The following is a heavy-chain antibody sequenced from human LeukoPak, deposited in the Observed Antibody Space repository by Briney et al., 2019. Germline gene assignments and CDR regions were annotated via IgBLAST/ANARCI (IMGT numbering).Heavy chain of an antibody. CDR1: GFSFSNYG. D-gene: IGHD7-27*01. CDR3: AREILGAYDAFDV. CDR2: IYYDGNNK. V-gene: IGHV3-33*01. Sequence: GRSLRLSCAASGFSFSNYGMHWVRQAPGKGLEWVAVIYYDGNNKYYADSVKGRFTISRDNPKNTLYLQMNSLRAEDTAVYYCAREILGAYDAFDVWGQGTMVTVSS. J-gene: IGHJ3*01.